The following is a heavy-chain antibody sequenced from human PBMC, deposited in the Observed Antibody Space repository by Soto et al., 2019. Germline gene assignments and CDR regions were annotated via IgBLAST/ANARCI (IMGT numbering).Heavy chain of an antibody. V-gene: IGHV3-11*01. D-gene: IGHD3-3*01. J-gene: IGHJ4*02. Sequence: GGSLRLSCAASGFTFSDYYMSWIRQAPGKGLEWVSYISSSGRTIYYADSVKGRFTISRDNAKNSLYLQMNSLRAEDTAVYYCARVKLLYSSLFDYWGQGTLVTVSS. CDR1: GFTFSDYY. CDR2: ISSSGRTI. CDR3: ARVKLLYSSLFDY.